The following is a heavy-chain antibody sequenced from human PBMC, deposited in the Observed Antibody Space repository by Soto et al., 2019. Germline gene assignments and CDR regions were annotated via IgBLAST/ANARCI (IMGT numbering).Heavy chain of an antibody. Sequence: EPEKGLVWVSRINSDGSSTSYADSVKGRFTISRDNAKNTLYLQMNSLRAEDTAVYYCDVTVAGPTVMAYRGHGTPVIVSS. D-gene: IGHD6-19*01. CDR3: DVTVAGPTVMAY. CDR2: INSDGSST. J-gene: IGHJ4*01. V-gene: IGHV3-74*01.